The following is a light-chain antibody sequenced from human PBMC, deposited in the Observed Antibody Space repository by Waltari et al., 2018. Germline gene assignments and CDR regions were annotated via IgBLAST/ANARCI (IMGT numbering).Light chain of an antibody. CDR1: QSLLHRDGYNY. CDR2: WGS. J-gene: IGKJ3*01. V-gene: IGKV2-28*01. CDR3: MQALHTPFT. Sequence: DIAMTQSPLFLPVTPGEPASISCRSSQSLLHRDGYNYLDWYLQKPGQSPHLLIYWGSTRASGVPDRFSGRGSGTDFTLEISRVEADDVGIYYCMQALHTPFTFGPGTTVDFK.